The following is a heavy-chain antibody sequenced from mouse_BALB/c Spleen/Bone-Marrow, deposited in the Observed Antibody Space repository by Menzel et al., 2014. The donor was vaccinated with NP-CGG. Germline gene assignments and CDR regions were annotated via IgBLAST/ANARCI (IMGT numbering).Heavy chain of an antibody. CDR3: ARGINDNSNWYLDV. V-gene: IGHV7-3*02. CDR1: GFTFTDYY. J-gene: IGHJ1*01. D-gene: IGHD2-1*01. Sequence: EVQLEQSGGGLVQPGGSLRLSCATSGFTFTDYYMSWVRQPPGKALEWLGFIRNKANGYTTEYSASVKGRFTISRDNSESILYLQMITLKAEDSATYFFARGINDNSNWYLDVWGEGTTVTVSS. CDR2: IRNKANGYTT.